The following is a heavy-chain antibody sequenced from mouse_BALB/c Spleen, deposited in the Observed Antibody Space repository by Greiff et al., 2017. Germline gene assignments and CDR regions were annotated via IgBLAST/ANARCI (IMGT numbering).Heavy chain of an antibody. CDR3: AREDYGFAY. D-gene: IGHD1-1*01. CDR1: GYTFTSYW. CDR2: IAPGSGST. V-gene: IGHV1S41*01. J-gene: IGHJ3*01. Sequence: DLVKPGASVKLSCKASGYTFTSYWINWIKQRPGQGLEWIGRIAPGSGSTYYNEMFKGKATLTVDTSSSTAYIQLSSLSSEDSAVYLCAREDYGFAYWGQGTLVTVSA.